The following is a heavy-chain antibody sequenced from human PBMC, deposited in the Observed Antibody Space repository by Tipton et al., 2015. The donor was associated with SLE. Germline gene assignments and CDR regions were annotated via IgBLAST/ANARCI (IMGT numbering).Heavy chain of an antibody. CDR3: AREYSSSSGAFDI. CDR2: IYYSGRT. V-gene: IGHV4-39*07. J-gene: IGHJ3*02. Sequence: LRLSCTVSGGSISSSSYYWGWIRQPPGKGLEWIGSIYYSGRTYYNPSLKSRVTISVDTSKNQFSLKLSSVTAADTAVYYCAREYSSSSGAFDIWGQGTMVTVPS. D-gene: IGHD6-13*01. CDR1: GGSISSSSYY.